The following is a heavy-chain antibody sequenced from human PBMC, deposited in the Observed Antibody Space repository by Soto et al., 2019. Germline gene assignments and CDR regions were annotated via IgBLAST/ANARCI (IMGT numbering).Heavy chain of an antibody. V-gene: IGHV3-30*18. CDR1: GFTISSYG. J-gene: IGHJ4*02. D-gene: IGHD1-1*01. CDR2: ITYDGSNK. Sequence: QVQLVESGGGVVQPGRSLRLSCAASGFTISSYGMHWVRQAPGKGLEWVAVITYDGSNKYYADSVKGRFSISRDNSRNTLYLQMHSLRAEDTAAYYCAKDPKATGTHYWGRGNRVTVSS. CDR3: AKDPKATGTHY.